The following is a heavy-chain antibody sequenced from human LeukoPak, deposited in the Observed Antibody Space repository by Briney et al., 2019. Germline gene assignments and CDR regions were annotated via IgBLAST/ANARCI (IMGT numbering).Heavy chain of an antibody. CDR2: ISFNSNYI. CDR1: GFTFSSYS. V-gene: IGHV3-21*04. J-gene: IGHJ6*03. D-gene: IGHD4-17*01. CDR3: ARGGPSTTVTTSYSFFYIDV. Sequence: GGSLRLSCAASGFTFSSYSMNWVRQAPGKGLEWVSSISFNSNYIYYADSLKGRFTISRDNFKNTMYVQMNSLRAEDTAVYYCARGGPSTTVTTSYSFFYIDVWGKGTTVTVSS.